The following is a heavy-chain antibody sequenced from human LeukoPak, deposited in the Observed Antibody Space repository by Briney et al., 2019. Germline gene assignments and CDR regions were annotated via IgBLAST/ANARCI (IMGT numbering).Heavy chain of an antibody. CDR2: MSTSDSPI. CDR3: ARELNGAFDP. J-gene: IGHJ5*02. D-gene: IGHD1-1*01. CDR1: GFTFSDYY. Sequence: GGSLRLSCAASGFTFSDYYMSWIRQAPGKGLGWVSYMSTSDSPIYYTDSVKSRFTISRDNAKNSLYLQMNSLRASDTAVYYCARELNGAFDPWGQGTLVTVSS. V-gene: IGHV3-11*04.